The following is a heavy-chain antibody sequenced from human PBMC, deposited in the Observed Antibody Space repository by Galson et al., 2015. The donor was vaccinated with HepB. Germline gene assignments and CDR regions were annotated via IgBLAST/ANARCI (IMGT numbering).Heavy chain of an antibody. CDR3: AREPYYDYIWGSYRSYFDY. V-gene: IGHV7-4-1*02. J-gene: IGHJ4*02. CDR2: INTNTGNP. D-gene: IGHD3-16*01. CDR1: GYTFTSYA. Sequence: SVKVSCKASGYTFTSYAMNWVRQAPGQGLEWMGWINTNTGNPTYAQGFTGRFVFSLDTSVSTAYLQISSLKAEDTAVYYCAREPYYDYIWGSYRSYFDYWGQGTLVTVSS.